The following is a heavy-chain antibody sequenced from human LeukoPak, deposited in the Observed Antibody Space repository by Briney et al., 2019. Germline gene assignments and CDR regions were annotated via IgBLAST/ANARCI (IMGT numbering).Heavy chain of an antibody. CDR1: GGSVSGYY. Sequence: SETLSLTCTVSGGSVSGYYWSWIRQPPGKGLEWIGYIYYSGSTNYNPSLKSRVTISADTSKNQFSLKLSSVTATDTAVYYCARGERTGPDYWGQGTLVTVSS. J-gene: IGHJ4*02. D-gene: IGHD1-1*01. CDR2: IYYSGST. CDR3: ARGERTGPDY. V-gene: IGHV4-59*02.